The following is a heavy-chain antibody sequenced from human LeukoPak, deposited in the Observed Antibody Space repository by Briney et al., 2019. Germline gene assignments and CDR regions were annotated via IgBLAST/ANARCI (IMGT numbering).Heavy chain of an antibody. D-gene: IGHD3-10*01. CDR3: ARMVGSGHDY. Sequence: SETLSLTCTVSGGSISSDTYYWSWIRQPAGKGLEWIGRIYTSGSTNYNPSLKSRVTISVDRSKNQFSLKLSSVTAADTAVYYCARMVGSGHDYWGQGTLVTVSS. J-gene: IGHJ4*02. V-gene: IGHV4-61*02. CDR1: GGSISSDTYY. CDR2: IYTSGST.